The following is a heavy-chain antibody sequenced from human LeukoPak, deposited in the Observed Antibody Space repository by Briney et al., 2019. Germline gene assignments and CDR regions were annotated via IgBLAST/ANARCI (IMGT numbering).Heavy chain of an antibody. Sequence: PGGSLRLSCAASGFTFSSYAMSWVRQAPGKGLEWVSGISGSGGSTYYADSVKGRFTISRDNSKNTLYLQMNSLRAEDTAVYYCARDDNYGVVMPLGYWGQGTLVTVSS. D-gene: IGHD3-3*01. CDR1: GFTFSSYA. J-gene: IGHJ4*02. V-gene: IGHV3-23*01. CDR3: ARDDNYGVVMPLGY. CDR2: ISGSGGST.